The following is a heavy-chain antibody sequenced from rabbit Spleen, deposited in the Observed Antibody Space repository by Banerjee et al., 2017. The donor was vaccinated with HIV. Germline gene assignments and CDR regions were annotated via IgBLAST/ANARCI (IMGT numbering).Heavy chain of an antibody. J-gene: IGHJ4*01. D-gene: IGHD8-1*01. CDR2: IYTVGSYT. Sequence: QSLEESGGGLVEPEGTLPLTCKTAGGDFSSYYYMSWVRQAPGKGLELIACIYTVGSYTYYASWAKGRFTISKTSSTTVTLQMTSLTAADTATYFCARTAGGSASYYFNLWGQGTLVTVS. CDR3: ARTAGGSASYYFNL. CDR1: GGDFSSYYY. V-gene: IGHV1S40*01.